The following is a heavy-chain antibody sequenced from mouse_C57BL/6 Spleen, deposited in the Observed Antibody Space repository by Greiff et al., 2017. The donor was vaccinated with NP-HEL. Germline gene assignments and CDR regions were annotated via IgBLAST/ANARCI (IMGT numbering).Heavy chain of an antibody. CDR1: GYAFTNYL. D-gene: IGHD3-2*02. V-gene: IGHV1-54*01. CDR3: ARFHSSGYGDY. CDR2: INPGSGGT. J-gene: IGHJ4*01. Sequence: VQLQQSGAELVRPGTSVKVSCKASGYAFTNYLIEWVKQRPGQGLEWIGVINPGSGGTNYNEKFKGKATLTADKSSSTAYMQLSSLTSEDSAVYFCARFHSSGYGDYWGQGTSVTVSS.